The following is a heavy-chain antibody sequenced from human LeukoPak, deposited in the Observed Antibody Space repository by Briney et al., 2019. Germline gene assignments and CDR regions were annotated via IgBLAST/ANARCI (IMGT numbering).Heavy chain of an antibody. J-gene: IGHJ4*02. CDR3: GDGRLGVATPDY. D-gene: IGHD3-9*01. CDR2: ISGSGGIT. CDR1: GFTFSSYA. Sequence: GGCLRLSCAASGFTFSSYAMTWVRQAPGKGLEWVSTISGSGGITYYADSVKGRFTISRDNSKNTLYLQMNSLRGEDTAMYYCGDGRLGVATPDYWGQGTLVTVSS. V-gene: IGHV3-23*01.